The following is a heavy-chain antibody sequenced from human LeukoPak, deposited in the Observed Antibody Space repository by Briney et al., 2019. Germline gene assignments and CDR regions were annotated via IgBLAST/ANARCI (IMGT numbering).Heavy chain of an antibody. V-gene: IGHV1-69*01. D-gene: IGHD6-13*01. CDR3: ARRGRAAAVLGYYYGMDV. CDR2: IIPIFGTA. Sequence: SVTVSFKASGGTFSIYAINWVRQAPGQGLEWMGGIIPIFGTANYAHKFQGRVTITADESTSTAYMELSSLRSEDTAVYYCARRGRAAAVLGYYYGMDVWGKGTTVTVSS. J-gene: IGHJ6*04. CDR1: GGTFSIYA.